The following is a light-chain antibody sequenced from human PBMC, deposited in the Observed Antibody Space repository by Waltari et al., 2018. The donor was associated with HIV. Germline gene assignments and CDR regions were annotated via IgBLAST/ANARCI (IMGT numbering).Light chain of an antibody. CDR3: LQANSFPLT. CDR1: QGIRNG. J-gene: IGKJ4*01. V-gene: IGKV1-12*01. Sequence: QMSQSPSSVSASVGNRVNITCRASQGIRNGLGWYQQRPGKAPKLLIFGASSLQSGVPARFSGSGSGTQFTLSILSLQPEDYATYFCLQANSFPLTFGGGTRVEIK. CDR2: GAS.